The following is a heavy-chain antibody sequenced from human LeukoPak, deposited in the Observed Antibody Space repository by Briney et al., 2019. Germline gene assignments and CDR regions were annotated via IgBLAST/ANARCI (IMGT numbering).Heavy chain of an antibody. CDR1: GYSFTNYW. J-gene: IGHJ6*03. D-gene: IGHD3-3*01. CDR2: IYPDDSDT. Sequence: GESLKISCKASGYSFTNYWIGWVRQMPGKGLEWMGIIYPDDSDTKYSPSFQGQVTISVDASISTAYLQWSSLTASDTAIYYCARHEVGGDSSSGLEYYYYMDVWGKGTAVTVSS. V-gene: IGHV5-51*01. CDR3: ARHEVGGDSSSGLEYYYYMDV.